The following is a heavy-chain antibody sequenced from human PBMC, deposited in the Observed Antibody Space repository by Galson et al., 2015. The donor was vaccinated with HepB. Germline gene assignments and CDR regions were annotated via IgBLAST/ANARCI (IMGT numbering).Heavy chain of an antibody. J-gene: IGHJ6*02. CDR2: IYPGDSDT. CDR3: ARFSGEDPVAAAGRYYYYGMDV. D-gene: IGHD6-13*01. Sequence: QSGAEVKKPGESLKISCKGSGYSFTSYWIGWVRQMPGKGLEWMGIIYPGDSDTRYSPSFQGQVTISADKSISTAYLQWSSLKASDTAMYYCARFSGEDPVAAAGRYYYYGMDVWGQGTTVTVSS. CDR1: GYSFTSYW. V-gene: IGHV5-51*01.